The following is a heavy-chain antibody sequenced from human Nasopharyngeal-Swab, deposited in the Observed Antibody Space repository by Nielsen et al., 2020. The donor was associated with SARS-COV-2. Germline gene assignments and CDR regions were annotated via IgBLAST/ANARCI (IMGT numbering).Heavy chain of an antibody. V-gene: IGHV3-7*01. Sequence: GESLKISCAASGFTFSSYSMSWVRQAPGKGLEWVANIKQDGSEKYYVDSVKGRFTISRDNATNSLYLQMNSLRAEDTAVYYCARDADYDFWSGYSAFDYWGQGTLVTVSS. CDR3: ARDADYDFWSGYSAFDY. CDR2: IKQDGSEK. J-gene: IGHJ4*02. CDR1: GFTFSSYS. D-gene: IGHD3-3*01.